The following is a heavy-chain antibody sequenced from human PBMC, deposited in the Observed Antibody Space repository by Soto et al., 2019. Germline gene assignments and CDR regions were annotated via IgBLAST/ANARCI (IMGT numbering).Heavy chain of an antibody. V-gene: IGHV4-39*01. Sequence: SETLSLTCNVSGGSISSSRSYWAWIRQPPGKGLEWIANIFYSGSTYYNPSLASRVTVSVDTSKNQSSLKLSSVTAADTAFYYCAGGGSIVVATRRLMDVWGKGTTVTVSS. J-gene: IGHJ6*03. CDR1: GGSISSSRSY. D-gene: IGHD3-22*01. CDR2: IFYSGST. CDR3: AGGGSIVVATRRLMDV.